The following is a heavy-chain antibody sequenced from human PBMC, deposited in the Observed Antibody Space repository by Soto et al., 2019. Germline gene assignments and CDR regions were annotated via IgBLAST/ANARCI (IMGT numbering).Heavy chain of an antibody. CDR2: ISIGSSPM. J-gene: IGHJ4*02. D-gene: IGHD6-19*01. Sequence: GGSLRLSCEASGFTFRSYKMNWVRQAPGKGLEWVSQISIGSSPMDYADSVKGRFTISRDNAKNTLYLQMNSLRVEDTAVYYCARMKAVAGTNYWGQGTLVTVSS. V-gene: IGHV3-48*01. CDR3: ARMKAVAGTNY. CDR1: GFTFRSYK.